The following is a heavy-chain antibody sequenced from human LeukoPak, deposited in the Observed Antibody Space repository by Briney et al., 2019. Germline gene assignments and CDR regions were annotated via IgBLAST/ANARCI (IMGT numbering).Heavy chain of an antibody. V-gene: IGHV4-59*08. Sequence: PSETLSLTCTVSGGSISSYYWSWIRQPPGKGLEWIGYIYYSGSTNYNPSLKSRVTISVDTSKNQFSLKLSSVTAADTAVYYCARVRLSFGGVSEYYFDYWGQGTLVPVSS. CDR1: GGSISSYY. CDR2: IYYSGST. CDR3: ARVRLSFGGVSEYYFDY. J-gene: IGHJ4*02. D-gene: IGHD3-3*01.